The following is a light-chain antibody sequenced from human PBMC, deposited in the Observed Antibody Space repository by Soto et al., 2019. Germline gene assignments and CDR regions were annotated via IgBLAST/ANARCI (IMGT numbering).Light chain of an antibody. V-gene: IGKV2-28*01. CDR2: LGS. CDR3: MQALQTPLT. Sequence: DLVMTQSPLSLPVTPGEPASISCRSSQSPLHSNGYNYLDWYLQKPEQSPQLLIYLGSNRASGVPDRFSGSGSGTDFTLKISRVEAEDVGVYYCMQALQTPLTFGGGTKVEIK. J-gene: IGKJ4*01. CDR1: QSPLHSNGYNY.